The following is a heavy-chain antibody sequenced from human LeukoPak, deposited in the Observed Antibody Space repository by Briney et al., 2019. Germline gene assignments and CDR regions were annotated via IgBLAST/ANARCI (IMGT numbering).Heavy chain of an antibody. V-gene: IGHV4-39*07. J-gene: IGHJ4*02. Sequence: SETLSLTCTVSGDSISSSSYYWGWIRQPPGKGLEWIGIINYSGSTGYNPSLKSRVTISVDTSKNQFSLKLSSVTAADTAVYYCARDAAMALFDYWGQGTLVTVSS. D-gene: IGHD5-18*01. CDR3: ARDAAMALFDY. CDR2: INYSGST. CDR1: GDSISSSSYY.